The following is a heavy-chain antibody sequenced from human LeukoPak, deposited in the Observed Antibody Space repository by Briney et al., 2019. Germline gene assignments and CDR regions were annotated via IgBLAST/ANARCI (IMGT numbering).Heavy chain of an antibody. CDR1: GYTFTGYY. Sequence: ASVKVSCKASGYTFTGYYMRWVRQAPGQGLEWMGWINPNSGGTNYAQKFQGRVTMTRDTSISTAYMELSRLRSDDTAVYYCAIMVRGVTYFDYWGQGTLVTVSS. CDR3: AIMVRGVTYFDY. CDR2: INPNSGGT. V-gene: IGHV1-2*02. J-gene: IGHJ4*02. D-gene: IGHD3-10*01.